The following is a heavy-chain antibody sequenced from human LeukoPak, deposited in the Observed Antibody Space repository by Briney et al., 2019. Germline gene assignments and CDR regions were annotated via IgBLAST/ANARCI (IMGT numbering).Heavy chain of an antibody. CDR2: IYHSGST. D-gene: IGHD2-8*01. J-gene: IGHJ4*02. CDR1: GGSISSSSYY. V-gene: IGHV4-39*07. CDR3: ARTNDY. Sequence: SETLSLTCTVSGGSISSSSYYWGWIRQAPGKGLEWIGSIYHSGSTYYNPSLKSRVTISVDTSKNQFSLKLSSVTAADTAVYYCARTNDYWGQGTLVTVSS.